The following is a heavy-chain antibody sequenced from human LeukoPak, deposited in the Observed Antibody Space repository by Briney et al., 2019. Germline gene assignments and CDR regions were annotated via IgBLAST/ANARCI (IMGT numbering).Heavy chain of an antibody. D-gene: IGHD4-17*01. CDR3: ARDSPDYGGNSAPFRGYYYYGMDV. CDR1: GYTFTSYG. Sequence: GASVKVSCKASGYTFTSYGISWVRQAPGQGLEWMGRIIPILGIANYAQKFQGRVTITADKSTSTAYMELSSLRPEDTAVYYCARDSPDYGGNSAPFRGYYYYGMDVWGQGTTVTVSS. CDR2: IIPILGIA. V-gene: IGHV1-69*04. J-gene: IGHJ6*02.